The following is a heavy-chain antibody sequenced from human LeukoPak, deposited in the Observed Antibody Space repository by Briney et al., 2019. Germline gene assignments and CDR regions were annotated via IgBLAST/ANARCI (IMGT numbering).Heavy chain of an antibody. Sequence: ASVKVSCKASGYTFSDYGINWVRQPPGQGLEWMGLISGHNGHTNYAQRFQARVTMTTDTSTSTAYMELRSLRSDDTAVYFCARFPQPGTTSFFYHYMDVWGKGTTVTVSS. J-gene: IGHJ6*03. V-gene: IGHV1-18*04. CDR2: ISGHNGHT. CDR3: ARFPQPGTTSFFYHYMDV. CDR1: GYTFSDYG. D-gene: IGHD1-7*01.